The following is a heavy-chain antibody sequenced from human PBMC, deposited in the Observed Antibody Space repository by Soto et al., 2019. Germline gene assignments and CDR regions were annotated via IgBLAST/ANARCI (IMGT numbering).Heavy chain of an antibody. CDR3: ATTLSTSAEYFQH. V-gene: IGHV3-7*01. CDR1: GFIFRNYW. D-gene: IGHD6-6*01. CDR2: IKDDGSDI. Sequence: EVQLVESGGGLVQPGGSLRLSCAASGFIFRNYWMSWVRQAPGKGLEWVAHIKDDGSDIHYVDSVNDRFTISRDNAKSSLILQMNSLRTEDTAVYYCATTLSTSAEYFQHWGQGTPVTVSS. J-gene: IGHJ1*01.